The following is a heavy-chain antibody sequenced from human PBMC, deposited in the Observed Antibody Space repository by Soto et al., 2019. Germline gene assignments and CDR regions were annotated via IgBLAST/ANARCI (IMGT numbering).Heavy chain of an antibody. CDR2: IYYSGST. CDR3: ARGAPSRLPHNWFDP. J-gene: IGHJ5*02. Sequence: SETLSLTCTVSGGSISSYYWSWIRQPPGKGLEWIGYIYYSGSTNYNPSLKSRVTISVDTSKNQFSLKLSSVTAADTAVYYCARGAPSRLPHNWFDPWGQGTLVTVSS. D-gene: IGHD5-18*01. CDR1: GGSISSYY. V-gene: IGHV4-59*01.